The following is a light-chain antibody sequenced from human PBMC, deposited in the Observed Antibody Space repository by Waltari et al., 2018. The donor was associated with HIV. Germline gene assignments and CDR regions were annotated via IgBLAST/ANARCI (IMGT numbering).Light chain of an antibody. CDR1: ALPKQH. J-gene: IGLJ1*01. CDR2: KDT. V-gene: IGLV3-25*03. Sequence: SYELTQPPSVSVSPGQTARITRPGDALPKQHVYWYQQKPGQAPVLVIYKDTERPSGIPERFSGSISGTTVTLTISGVQAEDEADYYCHSSDSSATYVFGTGTKVTVL. CDR3: HSSDSSATYV.